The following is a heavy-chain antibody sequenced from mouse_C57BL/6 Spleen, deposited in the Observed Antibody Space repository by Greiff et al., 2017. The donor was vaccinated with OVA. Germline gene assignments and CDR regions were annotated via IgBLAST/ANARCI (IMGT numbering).Heavy chain of an antibody. CDR2: IHPNSGST. V-gene: IGHV1-64*01. D-gene: IGHD2-3*01. CDR1: GYTFTSYW. Sequence: QVQLQQPGAELVKPGASVKLSCKASGYTFTSYWMHWVKQRPGQGLEWIGMIHPNSGSTNYNEKFKSEATLTVDKSSSTAYMQLSSLTSEDSAVYYCARGRYDYLDYWGQGTTLTVSS. CDR3: ARGRYDYLDY. J-gene: IGHJ2*01.